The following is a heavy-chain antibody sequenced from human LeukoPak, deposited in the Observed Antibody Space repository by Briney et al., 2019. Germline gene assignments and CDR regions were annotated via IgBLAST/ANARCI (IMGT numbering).Heavy chain of an antibody. CDR1: GFTFSSYW. J-gene: IGHJ4*02. CDR3: ARSIPYGTTWYGRSDY. V-gene: IGHV3-7*01. CDR2: IKQDGSEK. D-gene: IGHD6-13*01. Sequence: GGSLRLSCAASGFTFSSYWMSWVRQAPGKGLEWVANIKQDGSEKYYVDSVKGRFTISRDNAKNSLYLQMNSLRAEDTAVYYCARSIPYGTTWYGRSDYWGQGTLVTVSS.